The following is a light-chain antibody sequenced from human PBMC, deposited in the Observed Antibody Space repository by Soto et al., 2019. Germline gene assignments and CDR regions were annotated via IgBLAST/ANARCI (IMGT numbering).Light chain of an antibody. CDR2: DAS. CDR1: QSVSSY. J-gene: IGKJ4*01. Sequence: EIVLTQSPATLSLSPGERATLSCRASQSVSSYFAWYQQKPGQAPRLLIYDASNRATGIPDRFSGSGSGTDFTLTIRILEPADFAVYYCQQRSNWPLTFGGGTRVEIK. CDR3: QQRSNWPLT. V-gene: IGKV3-11*01.